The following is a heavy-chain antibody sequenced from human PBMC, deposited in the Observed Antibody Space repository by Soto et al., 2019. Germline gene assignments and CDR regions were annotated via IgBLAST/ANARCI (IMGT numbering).Heavy chain of an antibody. J-gene: IGHJ3*01. Sequence: GGSLRLSCAASGFTVSSNYMGWVRQAPGKGLEWVSFIYSGGSTHYADSVKGRFSISRDNSQNALFLHMNSLRAEDTAVYYCARGTNYYVSGGYFVFDVWGQGTMVTVSS. CDR3: ARGTNYYVSGGYFVFDV. D-gene: IGHD3-22*01. CDR2: IYSGGST. V-gene: IGHV3-66*01. CDR1: GFTVSSNY.